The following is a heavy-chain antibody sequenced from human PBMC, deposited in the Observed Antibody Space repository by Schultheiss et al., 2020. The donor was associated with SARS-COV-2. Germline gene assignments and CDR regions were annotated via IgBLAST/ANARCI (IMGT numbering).Heavy chain of an antibody. CDR3: ARGSYYDILTDYYPYCFDH. V-gene: IGHV5-51*01. J-gene: IGHJ4*02. CDR1: GYRFTSYW. Sequence: GGSLRLSCKGSGYRFTSYWIGWVRQMPGKGLEWMGIIYPGDSDTRYSPSFQGQVTFSADKSIRTAYLQWSSLRAPETAIYYCARGSYYDILTDYYPYCFDHWGQGTLVTVSS. D-gene: IGHD3-9*01. CDR2: IYPGDSDT.